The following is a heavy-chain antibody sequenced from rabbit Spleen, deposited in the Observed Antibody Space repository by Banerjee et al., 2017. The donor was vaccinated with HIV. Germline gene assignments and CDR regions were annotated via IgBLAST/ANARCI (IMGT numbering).Heavy chain of an antibody. Sequence: QEQLVESGGGLVKPGASLTLTCKASGFSFSDRDVMCWVRQAPGKGLEWIACINIVTGKSVYASWAKGRFTMSRTSSTTVTLQMTSLTAADTATYFCARDLVVAIGWNFNLWGQGTLVTVS. CDR1: GFSFSDRDV. D-gene: IGHD3-3*01. CDR3: ARDLVVAIGWNFNL. J-gene: IGHJ4*01. CDR2: INIVTGKS. V-gene: IGHV1S45*01.